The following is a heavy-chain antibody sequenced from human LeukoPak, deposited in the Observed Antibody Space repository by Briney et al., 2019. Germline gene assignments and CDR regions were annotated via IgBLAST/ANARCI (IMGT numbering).Heavy chain of an antibody. CDR3: ARVPGAAAGTFPWGYYYYGMDV. V-gene: IGHV1-69*13. D-gene: IGHD6-13*01. CDR1: GGTFSSYA. J-gene: IGHJ6*02. CDR2: IIPIFGTA. Sequence: GASVKVSCKASGGTFSSYAISWVRQAPGQGLEWMGGIIPIFGTANYAQKFQGRVTITADESTSTAYMELSSLRSEDTAVYYCARVPGAAAGTFPWGYYYYGMDVWGQGTTVTVSS.